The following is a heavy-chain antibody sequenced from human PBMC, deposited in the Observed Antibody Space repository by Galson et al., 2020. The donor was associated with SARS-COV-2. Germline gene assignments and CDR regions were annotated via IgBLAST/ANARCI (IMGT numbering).Heavy chain of an antibody. J-gene: IGHJ3*01. CDR2: IIPLFGTT. Sequence: SVKVSCKASGGAFSSFALNWVRQAPGRGLEWMGGIIPLFGTTNYAQKFRGRVTITADESTGTAFMELNSLRSEDTALYYCARGRDIVVTPAHDHDAFDVWGQGTMVTVST. V-gene: IGHV1-69*13. CDR3: ARGRDIVVTPAHDHDAFDV. D-gene: IGHD2-2*01. CDR1: GGAFSSFA.